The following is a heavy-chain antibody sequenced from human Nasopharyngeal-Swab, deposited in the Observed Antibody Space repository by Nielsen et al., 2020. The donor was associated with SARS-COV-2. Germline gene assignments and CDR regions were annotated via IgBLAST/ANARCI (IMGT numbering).Heavy chain of an antibody. CDR1: GYTFTSYW. Sequence: GESLKISCTGSGYTFTSYWINWVRQMPGRGLEWMGRIAPSDSTTAYNPSFQGHVTISVDKSITTAFLQWNSLKASDSAMYYCARHSDVMGSVYWGQGTPVTVTS. V-gene: IGHV5-10-1*01. CDR2: IAPSDSTT. J-gene: IGHJ4*02. D-gene: IGHD3-16*01. CDR3: ARHSDVMGSVY.